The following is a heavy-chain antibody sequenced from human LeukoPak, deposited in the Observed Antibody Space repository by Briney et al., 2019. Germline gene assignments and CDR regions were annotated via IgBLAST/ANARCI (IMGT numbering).Heavy chain of an antibody. CDR3: AVGANPGAFDY. V-gene: IGHV3-30*02. CDR2: IRFDGSYN. Sequence: GGSLRLSCAASGFTFSGSAMHWVRQAPGKGLEWVAFIRFDGSYNYYADSVKGRFTISRDSSKNTLYLQMNSLRAEDTAVYYCAVGANPGAFDYWGQGTLVTVSS. J-gene: IGHJ4*02. D-gene: IGHD1-26*01. CDR1: GFTFSGSA.